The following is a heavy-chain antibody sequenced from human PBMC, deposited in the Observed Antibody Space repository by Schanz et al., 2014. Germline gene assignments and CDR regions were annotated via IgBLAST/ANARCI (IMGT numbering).Heavy chain of an antibody. CDR3: ARVRGFTYGVNFGMDV. Sequence: QVQLVQSGAELKKPGASVRVSCKASGYTFTSYYIDWVRQAPGQGLEWIGVINPSGGVTHYAQKFQGRVTLTRDTSTTTVYMQLSSLTSEDTAVYYCARVRGFTYGVNFGMDVWGLGTTVTVSS. CDR2: INPSGGVT. CDR1: GYTFTSYY. J-gene: IGHJ6*02. D-gene: IGHD5-18*01. V-gene: IGHV1-46*01.